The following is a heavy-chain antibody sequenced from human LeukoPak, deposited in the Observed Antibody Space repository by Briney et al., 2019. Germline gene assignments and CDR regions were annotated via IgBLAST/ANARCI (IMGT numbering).Heavy chain of an antibody. Sequence: GGSLRLSCAASGFTFSSYAMSWVRQAPGKGLEWVSAISGSGGSTYYADSVKGRFTISRDNSKNTLYLQMNSLRAEDTAVYYCAKELTTNTRTTVVTPRRYYYYGMDVWGQGTTVIVSS. D-gene: IGHD4-17*01. CDR1: GFTFSSYA. CDR2: ISGSGGST. CDR3: AKELTTNTRTTVVTPRRYYYYGMDV. V-gene: IGHV3-23*01. J-gene: IGHJ6*02.